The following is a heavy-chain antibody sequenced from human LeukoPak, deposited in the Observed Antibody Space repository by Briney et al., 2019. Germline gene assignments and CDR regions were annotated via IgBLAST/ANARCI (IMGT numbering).Heavy chain of an antibody. CDR2: IYTSGST. Sequence: PSETLSLTCAVYGGSISSYYWSWIRQPAGKGLEWIGRIYTSGSTNYNPSLKSRVTMSVDTSKNQFSLKLSSVTAADTAVYYCARVLCSGGSCYMSGFGYWGQGTLVTVSS. CDR3: ARVLCSGGSCYMSGFGY. CDR1: GGSISSYY. V-gene: IGHV4-59*10. J-gene: IGHJ4*02. D-gene: IGHD2-15*01.